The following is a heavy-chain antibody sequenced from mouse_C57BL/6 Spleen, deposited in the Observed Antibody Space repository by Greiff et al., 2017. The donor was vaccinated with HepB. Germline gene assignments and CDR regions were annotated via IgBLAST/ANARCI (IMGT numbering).Heavy chain of an antibody. CDR3: AGYDGYYGLYAMDY. V-gene: IGHV1-66*01. J-gene: IGHJ4*01. Sequence: VQLQQSGPELVKPGASVKISCKASGYSFTSYYIHWVKQRPGQGLEWIGWIYPGSGNTKYNEKFKGKATLTADTSSSTAYMQLSSLTSEDSAVYYCAGYDGYYGLYAMDYWGQGTSVTVSS. D-gene: IGHD2-3*01. CDR2: IYPGSGNT. CDR1: GYSFTSYY.